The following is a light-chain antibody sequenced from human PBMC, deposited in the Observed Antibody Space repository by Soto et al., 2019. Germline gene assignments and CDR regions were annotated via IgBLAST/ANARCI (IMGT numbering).Light chain of an antibody. Sequence: DIVVTQSPATLSVSPGERATLSCRASQSVSSDLAWYQQKPGQAPRLLIYGASTRATGIPARFSGSGSGTESTLTISSLQSEDFAVYYCQQYNNWPPLTFGGGTKVEIK. CDR1: QSVSSD. V-gene: IGKV3-15*01. CDR2: GAS. J-gene: IGKJ4*01. CDR3: QQYNNWPPLT.